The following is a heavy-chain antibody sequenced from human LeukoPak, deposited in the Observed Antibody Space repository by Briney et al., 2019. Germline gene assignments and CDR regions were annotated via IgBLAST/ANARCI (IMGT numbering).Heavy chain of an antibody. V-gene: IGHV4-31*03. CDR3: ARDPLPADAFDI. CDR2: IYYSGST. Sequence: TLXLTCTVSGVSISSGGYYWSWIRQHPGKGLEWIGYIYYSGSTYYNPSLKSRVTISVDTSKNQFSLKLSSVTAADKAVYYCARDPLPADAFDIWGQGTMVTVSS. CDR1: GVSISSGGYY. J-gene: IGHJ3*02.